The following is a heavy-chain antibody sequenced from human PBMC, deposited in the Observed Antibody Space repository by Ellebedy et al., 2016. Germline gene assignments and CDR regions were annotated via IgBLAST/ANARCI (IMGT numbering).Heavy chain of an antibody. V-gene: IGHV4-59*01. D-gene: IGHD6-19*01. CDR3: TRSVRASGWADP. CDR1: HDNIKTFS. CDR2: IFYNGTT. J-gene: IGHJ5*02. Sequence: SETPSLTCTVSHDNIKTFSWSWIRQPPGKPLEWIGDIFYNGTTIYHPSLKTRLTMSRDMSKKEFSVKMTSVTAADTAFYYCTRSVRASGWADPWGQGILVIVS.